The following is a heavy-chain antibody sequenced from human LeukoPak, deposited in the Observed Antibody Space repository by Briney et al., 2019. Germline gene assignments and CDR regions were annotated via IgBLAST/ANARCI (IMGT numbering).Heavy chain of an antibody. V-gene: IGHV1-2*02. D-gene: IGHD6-13*01. CDR1: GGTFSSYA. Sequence: GASVKVSCKASGGTFSSYAISWVRQAPGQGLEWMGWINPNSGGTNYAQKFQGRVTMTRDTSISTAYLELSRLRSDDTAVYYCAREGEQQLVYFDYWGQGTLVTVSS. J-gene: IGHJ4*02. CDR3: AREGEQQLVYFDY. CDR2: INPNSGGT.